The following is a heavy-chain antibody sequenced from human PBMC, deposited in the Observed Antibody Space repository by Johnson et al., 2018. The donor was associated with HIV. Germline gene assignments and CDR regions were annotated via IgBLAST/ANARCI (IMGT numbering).Heavy chain of an antibody. J-gene: IGHJ3*02. CDR3: ARAYSYGAFDI. CDR1: GFTFSSYW. CDR2: IKQDGSEK. V-gene: IGHV3-7*01. Sequence: EKLVESGGGLVQPGGSLRLSCAASGFTFSSYWMSWVRQAPGKGLEWVANIKQDGSEKYYVDSVKGRFTISRDNAKKSLYLQMNSLRAEDTAVYYCARAYSYGAFDIWGLGTKVTVSS. D-gene: IGHD5-18*01.